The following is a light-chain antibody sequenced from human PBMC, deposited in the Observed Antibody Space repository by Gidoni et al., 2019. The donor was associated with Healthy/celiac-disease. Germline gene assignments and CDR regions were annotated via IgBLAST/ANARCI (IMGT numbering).Light chain of an antibody. CDR2: RNN. J-gene: IGLJ3*02. V-gene: IGLV1-47*01. CDR1: SSNIGSND. CDR3: AAWDESLSGRV. Sequence: SLLTQTHSASGSACQGQTISSSGTSSNIGSNDVYWYQQHPGTAPKLLIYRNNQRPSGVPDRLSGSRSGTSDSLAISGIRTEDEADYYCAAWDESLSGRVFGGGTKLTVL.